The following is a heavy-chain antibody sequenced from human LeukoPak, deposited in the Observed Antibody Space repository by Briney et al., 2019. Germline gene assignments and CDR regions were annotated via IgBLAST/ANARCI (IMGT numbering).Heavy chain of an antibody. V-gene: IGHV3-66*02. Sequence: GGSLRLSCAASGFPVSSNYMNWVRQAPGKGLEWVSIIYSGDNTYYADSVKGRFTISRDNSKNTSYLKMNSLRAEDPAVYSCARGGFGGGYFDDWGQGTLVTVSS. J-gene: IGHJ4*02. CDR3: ARGGFGGGYFDD. CDR1: GFPVSSNY. CDR2: IYSGDNT. D-gene: IGHD3-10*01.